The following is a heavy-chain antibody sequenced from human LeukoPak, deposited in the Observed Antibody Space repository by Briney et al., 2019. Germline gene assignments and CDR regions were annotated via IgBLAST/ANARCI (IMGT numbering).Heavy chain of an antibody. V-gene: IGHV3-66*01. J-gene: IGHJ6*02. CDR2: IYSGGST. D-gene: IGHD3-22*01. Sequence: PGGSLRLSCAASGFTVSSNYMSWVRQAPGKGLEWVSVIYSGGSTYHADSVKGRFTISRDNSKNTLYLQMYSLRAEDTAVYYCARGSGGYYDSGRRYYYGMDVWGQGTTVTVSS. CDR3: ARGSGGYYDSGRRYYYGMDV. CDR1: GFTVSSNY.